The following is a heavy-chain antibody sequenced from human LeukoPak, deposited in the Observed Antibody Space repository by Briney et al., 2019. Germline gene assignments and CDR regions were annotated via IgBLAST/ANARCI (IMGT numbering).Heavy chain of an antibody. CDR1: GFXFSSYA. V-gene: IGHV3-23*01. CDR3: AKDPIAAGQYYYYGMDV. D-gene: IGHD6-25*01. Sequence: PGGSLRLSCAASGFXFSSYAISWVRQAPGKGLEWVSAISGSGGSTYYADSVKGRFTISRDNSKNTLYLQMNSLRAEDTAVYYCAKDPIAAGQYYYYGMDVWGQGTTVTVSS. J-gene: IGHJ6*02. CDR2: ISGSGGST.